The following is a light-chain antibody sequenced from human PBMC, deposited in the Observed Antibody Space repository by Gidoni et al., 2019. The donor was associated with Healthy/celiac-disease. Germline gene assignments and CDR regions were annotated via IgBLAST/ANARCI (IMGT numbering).Light chain of an antibody. CDR3: QQSYSTPHT. CDR2: AAS. CDR1: QSISSY. J-gene: IGKJ2*01. Sequence: TITCRASQSISSYLNWYQQKPGKAPKLLIYAASSLQSGVPSRFSGSGSGTDFTLTISSLQPEDVATYYCQQSYSTPHTFGQXTKLEIK. V-gene: IGKV1-39*01.